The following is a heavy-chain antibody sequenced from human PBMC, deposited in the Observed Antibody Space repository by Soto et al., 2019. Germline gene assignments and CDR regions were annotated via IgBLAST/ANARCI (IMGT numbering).Heavy chain of an antibody. CDR1: GGSISSGGYS. Sequence: SETLSLTCAVSGGSISSGGYSCSWIRQPPGKGLEWIGYIYHSGSTYYNPSLKSRVTISVDRSKNQFSLKLSSVTAADTAVYYCASLTYYYDSSGYSNDAFDIWGQGTMVTVSS. D-gene: IGHD3-22*01. CDR3: ASLTYYYDSSGYSNDAFDI. CDR2: IYHSGST. V-gene: IGHV4-30-2*01. J-gene: IGHJ3*02.